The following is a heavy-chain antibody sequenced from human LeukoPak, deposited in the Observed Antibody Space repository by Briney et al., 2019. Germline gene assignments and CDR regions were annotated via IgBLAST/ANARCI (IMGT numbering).Heavy chain of an antibody. CDR2: INPNSGGA. V-gene: IGHV1-2*02. D-gene: IGHD2-21*01. Sequence: ASVKVSCKASGYTFTGYYMHWVRQAPGQGLEWMGWINPNSGGANYAQKFQGRVTMTRDTSISTAYMELSRLGSDDTAVYYCARVILGWSHMDVWGKGTTVTVSS. J-gene: IGHJ6*03. CDR3: ARVILGWSHMDV. CDR1: GYTFTGYY.